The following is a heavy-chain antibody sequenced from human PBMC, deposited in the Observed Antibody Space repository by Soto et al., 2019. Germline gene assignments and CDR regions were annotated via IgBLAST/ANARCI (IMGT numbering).Heavy chain of an antibody. CDR2: INHSGST. CDR3: ARRNVLRYPVSYYYMDV. Sequence: SETLSLTCAVYGGSFSGYYWSWIRQPPGKGLEWIGEINHSGSTNYNPSLKSRVTISVDTSKNQFSLKLSSVTAADTAVYYCARRNVLRYPVSYYYMDVWGKGTTVTVSS. J-gene: IGHJ6*03. V-gene: IGHV4-34*01. CDR1: GGSFSGYY. D-gene: IGHD3-9*01.